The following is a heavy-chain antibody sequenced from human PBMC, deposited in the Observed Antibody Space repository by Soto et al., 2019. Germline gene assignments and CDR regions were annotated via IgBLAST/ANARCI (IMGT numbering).Heavy chain of an antibody. CDR2: INPSGGST. J-gene: IGHJ4*02. CDR3: ARERGYSGYDSYYFDY. D-gene: IGHD5-12*01. V-gene: IGHV1-46*01. CDR1: AYTFTSYC. Sequence: ASVKGSCKASAYTFTSYCMHWARQAPGQGLEWMGIINPSGGSTSYAQKFQGRVTMTRDTSTSTVYMELSSLRSEDTAVYYCARERGYSGYDSYYFDYWGQGTLVTVSS.